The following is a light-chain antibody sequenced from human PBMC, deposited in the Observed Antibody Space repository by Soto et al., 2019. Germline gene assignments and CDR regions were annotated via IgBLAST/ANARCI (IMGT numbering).Light chain of an antibody. V-gene: IGKV1-5*03. CDR1: QSISSW. CDR2: KAS. J-gene: IGKJ5*01. CDR3: QQRHMWPIT. Sequence: DIQMTQSPSTLSASVGDRVTITCRASQSISSWLAWYQQKPGKAPKLLIYKASSLESGVPSSFSGSGSGTEFTLTISSLEPEDSAVYYCQQRHMWPITFGQGTRLEN.